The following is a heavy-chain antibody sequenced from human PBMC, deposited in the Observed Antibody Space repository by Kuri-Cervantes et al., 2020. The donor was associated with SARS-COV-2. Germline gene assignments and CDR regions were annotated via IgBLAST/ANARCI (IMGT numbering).Heavy chain of an antibody. CDR2: INHSVST. Sequence: SETLSLTCAVDGGSFSGYYWSWIRQPPGKGLEWIGEINHSVSTNCNPSLKSRVTISVDTSKNQFSLKLSSVTAADTAVYYCARASYHFWSGYYTGCWFDPWGQGTLVTVSS. D-gene: IGHD3-3*01. V-gene: IGHV4-34*01. CDR1: GGSFSGYY. CDR3: ARASYHFWSGYYTGCWFDP. J-gene: IGHJ5*02.